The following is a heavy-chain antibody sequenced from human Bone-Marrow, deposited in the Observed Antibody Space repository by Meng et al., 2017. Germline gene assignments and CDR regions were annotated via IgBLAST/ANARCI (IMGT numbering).Heavy chain of an antibody. CDR2: IYYSGST. CDR1: GGSISSYY. D-gene: IGHD3-22*01. J-gene: IGHJ6*02. Sequence: GSLRLSCTVSGGSISSYYWSWIRPPPGKGLEWIGYIYYSGSTNYNPSLKSRVTISVDTSKNQFSLKLSSVTAADTAVYYCARGFLFSYYYDSSGSLHRDYYGMDVWGQGTTVTVSS. CDR3: ARGFLFSYYYDSSGSLHRDYYGMDV. V-gene: IGHV4-59*01.